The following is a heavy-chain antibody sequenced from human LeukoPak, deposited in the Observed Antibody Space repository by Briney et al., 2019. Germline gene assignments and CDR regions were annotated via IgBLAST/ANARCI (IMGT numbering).Heavy chain of an antibody. CDR3: ARERQDTILHSGAFDI. CDR2: IASDGSHT. CDR1: GFTFSTYF. D-gene: IGHD2-21*01. Sequence: GSLRLSCAASGFTFSTYFMHWVRQAPGKGLEWVADIASDGSHTFYVKSVKGRFTISRDNSKNTLYLQMNSLRAEDTAVYFCARERQDTILHSGAFDIWGQGTMVTVSS. V-gene: IGHV3-30-3*01. J-gene: IGHJ3*02.